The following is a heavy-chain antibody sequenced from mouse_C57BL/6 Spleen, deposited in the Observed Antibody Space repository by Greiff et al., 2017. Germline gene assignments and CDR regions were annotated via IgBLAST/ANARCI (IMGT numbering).Heavy chain of an antibody. CDR3: VRHGGSSPMDY. D-gene: IGHD1-1*01. CDR2: IRSKSNNYAT. Sequence: EVKLQESGGGLVQPKGSLKLSCAASGFSFNTYAMNWVRQAPGKGLEWVARIRSKSNNYATYYADSVKDRFTISRDDSESMLYLQMNNLKTEDTSMYYCVRHGGSSPMDYWGQGTSVTVSS. CDR1: GFSFNTYA. J-gene: IGHJ4*01. V-gene: IGHV10-1*01.